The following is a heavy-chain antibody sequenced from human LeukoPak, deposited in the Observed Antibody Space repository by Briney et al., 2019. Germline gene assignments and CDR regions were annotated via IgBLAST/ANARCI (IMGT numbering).Heavy chain of an antibody. J-gene: IGHJ4*02. V-gene: IGHV3-48*01. Sequence: PGGSLRLSCAASGFTFSSYTMNWVRQAPGKSLEWLSYISGSSITRYYADSVKGRFTISRENANNSLYLQMNSLRAEDTAVYYCVRDLFDGEQWYFDHWGQGTLVTVSS. D-gene: IGHD6-19*01. CDR3: VRDLFDGEQWYFDH. CDR1: GFTFSSYT. CDR2: ISGSSITR.